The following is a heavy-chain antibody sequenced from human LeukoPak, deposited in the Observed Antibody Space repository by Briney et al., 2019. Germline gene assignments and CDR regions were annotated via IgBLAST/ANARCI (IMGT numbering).Heavy chain of an antibody. CDR3: ASALRGCSGGSCYSTALYYFDY. CDR1: GYTFTSYD. J-gene: IGHJ4*02. CDR2: MNPHSGNT. V-gene: IGHV1-8*01. Sequence: ASVKVSCKASGYTFTSYDINWVRQATGQGLEWMGWMNPHSGNTGYAQKLQGRVTMTRNTSISTAYMELSSLRSEDTAVYYCASALRGCSGGSCYSTALYYFDYWGQGTLVTVSS. D-gene: IGHD2-15*01.